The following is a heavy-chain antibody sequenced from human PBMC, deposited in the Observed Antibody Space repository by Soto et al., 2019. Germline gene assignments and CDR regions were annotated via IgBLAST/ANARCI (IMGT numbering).Heavy chain of an antibody. V-gene: IGHV3-74*03. J-gene: IGHJ4*02. CDR3: VGSYPGCPGCC. D-gene: IGHD3-16*02. CDR2: IKNDGSGT. Sequence: EAQLVESGGGLVQPGGSLRLSCAAPGFNSSDHWMHWGRQAPGKGLVWVSRIKNDGSGTAYADFVKGRFTMSRDNAKNTLYLQMNSLRVEDTAVYYCVGSYPGCPGCCWGQGILVTVSS. CDR1: GFNSSDHW.